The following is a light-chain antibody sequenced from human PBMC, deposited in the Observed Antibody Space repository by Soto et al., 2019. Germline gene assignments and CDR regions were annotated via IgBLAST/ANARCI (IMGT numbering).Light chain of an antibody. V-gene: IGLV2-8*01. CDR2: EVS. J-gene: IGLJ1*01. CDR1: SSDVGGYKF. CDR3: SSYAGRNNYV. Sequence: QSVLTQPPSASGSPGQSVTISCTGTSSDVGGYKFVSWYQQHPGRAPKLIIYEVSKRPSGVPDRFSASKSGNTASLTVSGLQAEDEADYYCSSYAGRNNYVFGTGTKLTVL.